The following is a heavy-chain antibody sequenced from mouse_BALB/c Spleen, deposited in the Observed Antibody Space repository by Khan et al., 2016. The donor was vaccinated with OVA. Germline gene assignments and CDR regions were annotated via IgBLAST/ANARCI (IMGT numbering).Heavy chain of an antibody. CDR1: GYTFTTYW. J-gene: IGHJ2*01. CDR2: INPTSGYT. V-gene: IGHV1-7*01. CDR3: TRDRIDY. Sequence: QVQLQQSGAELAKPGASVKMSCKASGYTFTTYWMHWVTQRPGQGLEWIGYINPTSGYTDYNEKFKARATLSADKSSSTAYMQLSSLTSEDSAVYYCTRDRIDYWGQGTTLTVSS.